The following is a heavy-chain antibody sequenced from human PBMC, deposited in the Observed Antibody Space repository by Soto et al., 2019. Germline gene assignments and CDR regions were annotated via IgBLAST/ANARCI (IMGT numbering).Heavy chain of an antibody. D-gene: IGHD6-13*01. Sequence: EVQLLESGGGLVQPGGSLRLSCAASGFTFSSYAMSWVRQAPGKGLEWVSVISGSGDSTFYGDSVRGRFTLSRDNSKNTLYLQMNSLRAEDTPVYYCAKDRDGAAAGPTKFYGMDVWGQGTTVTVSS. J-gene: IGHJ6*02. CDR1: GFTFSSYA. CDR2: ISGSGDST. CDR3: AKDRDGAAAGPTKFYGMDV. V-gene: IGHV3-23*01.